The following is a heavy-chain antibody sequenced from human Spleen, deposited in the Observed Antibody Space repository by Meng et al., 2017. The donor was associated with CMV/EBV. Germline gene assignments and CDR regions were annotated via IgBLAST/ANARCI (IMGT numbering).Heavy chain of an antibody. D-gene: IGHD2-15*01. CDR1: GGSTSSSDYY. V-gene: IGHV4-39*07. J-gene: IGHJ4*02. CDR2: IHYSGNT. CDR3: ARRGSTAFDY. Sequence: SETLSLTCTVSGGSTSSSDYYWGWIRQPPGKGLEWIGSIHYSGNTYYNPSLESRVTISVDTSKNQFSLKLSSVTAADTAVYYCARRGSTAFDYWGQGTLVTVSS.